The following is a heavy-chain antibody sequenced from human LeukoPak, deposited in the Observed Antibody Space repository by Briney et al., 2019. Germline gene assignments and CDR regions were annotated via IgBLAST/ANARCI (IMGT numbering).Heavy chain of an antibody. Sequence: GGSLRLSCAASGFTFSSYSMNWVRQAPGKGLEWVSSISSSSSYIYYADSVKGRFPISRDNAKNSLYLQMNSLRAEDTAVYYCASNRIPRLVGATTTWGQGTLVTVSS. V-gene: IGHV3-21*01. CDR3: ASNRIPRLVGATTT. J-gene: IGHJ4*02. CDR1: GFTFSSYS. CDR2: ISSSSSYI. D-gene: IGHD1-26*01.